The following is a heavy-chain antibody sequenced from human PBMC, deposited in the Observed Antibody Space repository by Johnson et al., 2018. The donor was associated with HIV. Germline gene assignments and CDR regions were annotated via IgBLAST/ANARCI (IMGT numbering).Heavy chain of an antibody. D-gene: IGHD5-18*01. CDR1: GFTVSSNY. CDR2: IYSGGST. V-gene: IGHV3-66*01. J-gene: IGHJ3*02. Sequence: VQLVESGGGLVQPGGSLRLSCAASGFTVSSNYMSWVRQAPGKGLEWVSVIYSGGSTYYADSVKGRFTISRDNSKNTPYLQMNSLRAEDTAAFYCVRERQSGTMQLWLRVNDAFDIWGQGTMVTVSS. CDR3: VRERQSGTMQLWLRVNDAFDI.